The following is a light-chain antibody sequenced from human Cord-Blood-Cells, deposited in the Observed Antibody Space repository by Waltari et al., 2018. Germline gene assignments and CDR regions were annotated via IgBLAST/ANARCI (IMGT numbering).Light chain of an antibody. CDR2: EDS. CDR3: YSTDSSGNHRV. Sequence: SYELTPPPSVSVSPGQTARLTCSGEALPKKYAYWYQQKSGQAPVLVIYEDSKRPSGIPERFSGSSSGTMATLTISGAQVEDEADYYCYSTDSSGNHRVFGGGTKLTVL. J-gene: IGLJ2*01. V-gene: IGLV3-10*01. CDR1: ALPKKY.